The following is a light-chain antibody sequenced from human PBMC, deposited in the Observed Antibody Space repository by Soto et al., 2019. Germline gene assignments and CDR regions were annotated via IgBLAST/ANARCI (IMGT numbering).Light chain of an antibody. CDR3: QQYTESPLT. CDR2: GAS. CDR1: QSVSSY. Sequence: EIVITQSPATLSVSIGERATXSCRASQSVSSYLAWYQQKPGQAPRLLIYGASTRATGIPARFSGSGSGTDFTLTISRLEPEDFAVYYCQQYTESPLTFGGGTKVDI. J-gene: IGKJ4*01. V-gene: IGKV3-15*01.